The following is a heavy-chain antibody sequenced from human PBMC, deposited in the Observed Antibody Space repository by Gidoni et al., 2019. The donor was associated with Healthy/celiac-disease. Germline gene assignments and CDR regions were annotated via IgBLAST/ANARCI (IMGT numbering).Heavy chain of an antibody. CDR2: ISSNSSTI. CDR3: ARERYFQH. CDR1: GFTFSSHS. Sequence: EVQLVEPGGALVQPGGSLRLSRAASGFTFSSHSMNWVRKAPGKVLEWVSYISSNSSTIYYADSVKGRFTISRDNAKNSLYLQMNSLRAEDTAVYYCARERYFQHWGQGTLVTVSS. J-gene: IGHJ1*01. V-gene: IGHV3-48*01.